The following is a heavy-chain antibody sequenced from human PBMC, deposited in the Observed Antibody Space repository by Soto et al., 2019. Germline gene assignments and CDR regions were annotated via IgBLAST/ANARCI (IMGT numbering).Heavy chain of an antibody. CDR3: ARGSGIVALPGELEDAKYDY. D-gene: IGHD1-1*01. V-gene: IGHV4-34*01. CDR2: INESGST. CDR1: GQSFSGHS. Sequence: QVQLQQWGAGLVKPSETLSLSCAVYGQSFSGHSWAWIRQPPGKGLEWIGEINESGSTYYNPSLKRRVTISTNTSKKQFSLKLSSVSATDTAAYFCARGSGIVALPGELEDAKYDYCGQGTLVNVSS. J-gene: IGHJ4*02.